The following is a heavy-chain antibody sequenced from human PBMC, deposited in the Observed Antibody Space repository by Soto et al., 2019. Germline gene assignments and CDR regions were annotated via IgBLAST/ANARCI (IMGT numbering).Heavy chain of an antibody. J-gene: IGHJ6*02. Sequence: QVQLVQSGAEVKKPGSSVKVSCKASGGTFSSYAISWVRQAPGQGLEWMGGIIPIFGTANYAQKFQGRVTITADKSTSTAYMELSSLRSEDTAVYYCASEGDGYTSVSYYYYGMDVWGQGTTVTVSS. CDR2: IIPIFGTA. CDR3: ASEGDGYTSVSYYYYGMDV. D-gene: IGHD5-12*01. CDR1: GGTFSSYA. V-gene: IGHV1-69*06.